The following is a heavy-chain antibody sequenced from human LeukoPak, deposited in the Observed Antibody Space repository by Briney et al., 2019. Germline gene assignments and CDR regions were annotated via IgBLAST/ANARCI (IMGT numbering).Heavy chain of an antibody. D-gene: IGHD2-2*01. J-gene: IGHJ4*02. CDR2: IYIDGGT. CDR3: ARGHYSNRL. V-gene: IGHV3-66*01. CDR1: GFTVSSKY. Sequence: GGSLRLSCAGSGFTVSSKYMSWVRQAPGKGLEWVSVIYIDGGTYYADSVKGRFTISRDNSKNTLLLQMNSLRAEDTAVYYCARGHYSNRLGGQGTLVTVSS.